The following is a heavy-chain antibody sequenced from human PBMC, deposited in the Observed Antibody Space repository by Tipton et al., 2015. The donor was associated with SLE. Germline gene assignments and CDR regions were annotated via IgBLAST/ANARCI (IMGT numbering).Heavy chain of an antibody. CDR1: VGSISSYY. Sequence: TLSLTCTVFVGSISSYYWSWIRQPGGKGLEWIGQIHSSGSTSYNPSLKSRVSISVDMSKNQVSLKLSSVTAADTALYYCARHFSGNYSFDYWGQGKLVTVSS. J-gene: IGHJ4*02. V-gene: IGHV4-4*07. CDR3: ARHFSGNYSFDY. D-gene: IGHD1-26*01. CDR2: IHSSGST.